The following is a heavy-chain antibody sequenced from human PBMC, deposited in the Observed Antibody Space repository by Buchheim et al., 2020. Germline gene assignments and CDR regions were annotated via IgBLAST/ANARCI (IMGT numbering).Heavy chain of an antibody. CDR2: ISYDGSNK. Sequence: QVQLVESGGGVVQPGRSLRLSCAASGFTFSSYGMHWVRQAPGKGLEWVAVISYDGSNKYYADSVKGRFTISRDNSKNTLYLQMNSLRAEDTAVYYCAKVSCTNGVCYSGSYNWFDPWGQGTL. J-gene: IGHJ5*02. D-gene: IGHD2-8*01. CDR1: GFTFSSYG. CDR3: AKVSCTNGVCYSGSYNWFDP. V-gene: IGHV3-30*18.